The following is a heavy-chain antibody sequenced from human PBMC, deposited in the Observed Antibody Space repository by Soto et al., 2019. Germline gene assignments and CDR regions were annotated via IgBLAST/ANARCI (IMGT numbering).Heavy chain of an antibody. D-gene: IGHD3-3*01. Sequence: EVQLLDSGGGLVQPGGSLRLSCATSGFTFNSYAMSWVRQASGKGLEWVSTITNSGGSTYYVDSVEGRFTISRDNPKNTLYLQMNRLRVEDTAVYYCAKDKYTIFGAVDYWGQGTLVTVSS. CDR1: GFTFNSYA. J-gene: IGHJ4*02. CDR3: AKDKYTIFGAVDY. CDR2: ITNSGGST. V-gene: IGHV3-23*01.